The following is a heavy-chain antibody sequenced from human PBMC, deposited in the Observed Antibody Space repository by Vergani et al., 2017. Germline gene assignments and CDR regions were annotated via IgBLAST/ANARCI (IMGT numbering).Heavy chain of an antibody. J-gene: IGHJ4*02. CDR1: EYSFGNYW. Sequence: EVELVQSGPEMRKPGESLKIPCKGSEYSFGNYWIGWVRQMPGKGLEWMGIIYPADSDTRYSPSFQGQVTISADKSISTAFLQWDSLNASDTALYYCARHTTYTDSWGQGTLVTVSS. CDR2: IYPADSDT. D-gene: IGHD1-1*01. V-gene: IGHV5-51*01. CDR3: ARHTTYTDS.